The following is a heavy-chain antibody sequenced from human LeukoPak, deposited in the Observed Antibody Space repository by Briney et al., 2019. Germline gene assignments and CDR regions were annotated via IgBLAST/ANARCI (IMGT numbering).Heavy chain of an antibody. CDR1: GYTFTGYY. Sequence: ASVKVSCTASGYTFTGYYMHWVRQAPGQGLEWMGWINPNSGGTNYAQKFKGRVTMTRDTSISTAYMELSRLRSDDTAVYYCARDACSSTSCYTCYWGQGTLVTVSS. D-gene: IGHD2-2*01. CDR2: INPNSGGT. V-gene: IGHV1-2*02. J-gene: IGHJ4*02. CDR3: ARDACSSTSCYTCY.